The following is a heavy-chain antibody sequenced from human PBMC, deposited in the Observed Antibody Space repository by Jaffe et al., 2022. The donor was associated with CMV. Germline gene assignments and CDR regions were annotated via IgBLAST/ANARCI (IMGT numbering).Heavy chain of an antibody. Sequence: QVQLVESGGGLVKPGGSLRLSCAASGFTFSDYYMSWIRQAPGKGLEWVSYISSSGSTIYYADSVKGRFTISRDNAKNSLYLQMNSLRAEDTAVYYCARVQYCSSTSCYQGENWFDPWGQGTLVTVSS. CDR1: GFTFSDYY. J-gene: IGHJ5*02. CDR2: ISSSGSTI. V-gene: IGHV3-11*01. D-gene: IGHD2-2*01. CDR3: ARVQYCSSTSCYQGENWFDP.